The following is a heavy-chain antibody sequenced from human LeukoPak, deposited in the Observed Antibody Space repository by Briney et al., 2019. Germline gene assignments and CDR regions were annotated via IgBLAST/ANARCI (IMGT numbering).Heavy chain of an antibody. CDR1: GYTFTSYG. J-gene: IGHJ4*02. CDR2: ISAYNGNT. V-gene: IGHV1-18*01. Sequence: ASVKVSCKASGYTFTSYGISWVRQAPGQGLEWMGWISAYNGNTNYAQKLQGRVTMTTDTSTSTAYMELRSLRSDDTAVYYCAREPGIAVDGPVDYWGQGTLVTVSS. D-gene: IGHD6-19*01. CDR3: AREPGIAVDGPVDY.